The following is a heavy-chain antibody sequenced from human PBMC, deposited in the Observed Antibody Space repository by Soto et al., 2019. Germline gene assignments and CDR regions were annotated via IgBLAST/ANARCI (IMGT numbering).Heavy chain of an antibody. CDR2: IIPIFGTA. CDR3: ARGVVPPGWYNYGMDV. V-gene: IGHV1-69*13. D-gene: IGHD3-3*01. J-gene: IGHJ6*02. Sequence: SVKVSCKASGGTFSSYAINWVRQAPVQGLEWMGWIIPIFGTANYAQKFQGRVTITADESTSTAYMELSSLRSEDAAVYYCARGVVPPGWYNYGMDVWGQGTTVTVSS. CDR1: GGTFSSYA.